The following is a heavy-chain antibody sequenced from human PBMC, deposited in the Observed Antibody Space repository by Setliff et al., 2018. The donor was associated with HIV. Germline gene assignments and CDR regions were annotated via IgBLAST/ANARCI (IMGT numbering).Heavy chain of an antibody. CDR1: GGSISSYY. D-gene: IGHD7-27*01. CDR3: ARANWGPPSYFDY. V-gene: IGHV4-59*01. Sequence: PSETLSLTCTVSGGSISSYYWSWIRQPPGKGLEWIGYIYYSGSTNYNPSLKSRVTISVDTSKNQFSLKLSSVTAADTAVYYCARANWGPPSYFDYWGQGTLVTVSS. CDR2: IYYSGST. J-gene: IGHJ4*02.